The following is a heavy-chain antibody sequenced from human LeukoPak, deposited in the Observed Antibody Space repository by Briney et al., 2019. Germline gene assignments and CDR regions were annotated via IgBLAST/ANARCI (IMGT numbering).Heavy chain of an antibody. Sequence: GGSLRLSCAASGFTFSSFAMSWVRQAPGKGLERVSGITGSGGSTYYADSVRGRFTISRDNSKNTLYLQMNSLRAEDTAVYYCAKDYYDSSGFVVQHWGQGTLVTVSS. D-gene: IGHD3-22*01. V-gene: IGHV3-23*01. CDR1: GFTFSSFA. J-gene: IGHJ1*01. CDR2: ITGSGGST. CDR3: AKDYYDSSGFVVQH.